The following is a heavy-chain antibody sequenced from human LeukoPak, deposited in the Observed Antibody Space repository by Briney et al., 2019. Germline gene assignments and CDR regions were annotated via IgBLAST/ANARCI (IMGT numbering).Heavy chain of an antibody. J-gene: IGHJ4*02. CDR1: GGTFSSYA. CDR3: ARGDGGEQQLVLGY. CDR2: IIPMFGTA. Sequence: GSSVKVSCKAPGGTFSSYAISWVRQAPGQGLEWMGGIIPMFGTANYAQNFQGRVTITADESTSTAYMELSSLRSEDTAVYYCARGDGGEQQLVLGYWGQGTLVTVSS. V-gene: IGHV1-69*01. D-gene: IGHD6-13*01.